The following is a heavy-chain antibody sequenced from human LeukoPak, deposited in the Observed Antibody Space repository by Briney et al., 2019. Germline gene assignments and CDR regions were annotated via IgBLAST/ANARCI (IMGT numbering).Heavy chain of an antibody. CDR1: GDSISNNNYF. CDR2: VSYSGSI. Sequence: PAETLSLTCTVSGDSISNNNYFWAWVRQPPGKGLEWIGSVSYSGSIYYHPSLKRRVTMSVDTSKNQFSPKLSSVAAADTALYYCRGYDSSGNWLFDHWGQGTLVTVSS. J-gene: IGHJ4*02. CDR3: RGYDSSGNWLFDH. D-gene: IGHD3-22*01. V-gene: IGHV4-39*03.